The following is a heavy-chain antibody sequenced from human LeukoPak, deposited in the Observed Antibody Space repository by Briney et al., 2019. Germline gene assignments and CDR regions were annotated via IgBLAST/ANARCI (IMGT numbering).Heavy chain of an antibody. V-gene: IGHV3-7*03. J-gene: IGHJ6*02. D-gene: IGHD3-16*01. Sequence: GESLRLSCAASGFTFSSYWMNWARQAPGEGLEWVACINHNGNVNYYVDSVKGRFTMSRDIAKNSLYMQTSNLRTERTGVNVCARGGGLDVWGQGATVTVSS. CDR1: GFTFSSYW. CDR3: ARGGGLDV. CDR2: INHNGNVN.